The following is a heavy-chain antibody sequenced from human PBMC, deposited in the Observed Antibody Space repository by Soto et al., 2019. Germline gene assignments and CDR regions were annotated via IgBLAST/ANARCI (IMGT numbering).Heavy chain of an antibody. Sequence: PSETLSLTCTVSGGSISSSSYYWGWIRQPPGKGLEWIGSIYYSGSTYYNPSLKSRVTISVDTSKNQFSLKLSSVTAADTAVYYCARTPIDHLFDYWGQGTLVTVSS. CDR2: IYYSGST. D-gene: IGHD3-22*01. CDR1: GGSISSSSYY. CDR3: ARTPIDHLFDY. V-gene: IGHV4-39*01. J-gene: IGHJ4*02.